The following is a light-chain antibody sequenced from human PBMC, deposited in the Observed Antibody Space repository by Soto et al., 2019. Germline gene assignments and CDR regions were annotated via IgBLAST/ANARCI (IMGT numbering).Light chain of an antibody. Sequence: EIVMTQSPATLSVSPGERATLSCRASQNVRSNLAWYHQKPGQAPRLLISDASTRATGIPARFSGSGSGTEFTLTITSLQSEDFAAYYCQQYDNWPLSFGGGTRVEIK. V-gene: IGKV3-15*01. CDR2: DAS. J-gene: IGKJ4*01. CDR3: QQYDNWPLS. CDR1: QNVRSN.